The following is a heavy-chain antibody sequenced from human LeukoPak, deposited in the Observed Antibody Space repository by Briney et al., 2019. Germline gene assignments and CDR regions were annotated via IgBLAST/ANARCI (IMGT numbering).Heavy chain of an antibody. CDR3: AVGDTAMAFDY. Sequence: GRSLRLSCAASGFTFDDYAMHWVRQAPGKGLEWVSGISWNSGSIGYADSVKGRFTISRDNAKNSLYLQMNSLRAEDTAVYYCAVGDTAMAFDYWGQGTLVTVSS. J-gene: IGHJ4*02. V-gene: IGHV3-9*01. CDR1: GFTFDDYA. CDR2: ISWNSGSI. D-gene: IGHD5-18*01.